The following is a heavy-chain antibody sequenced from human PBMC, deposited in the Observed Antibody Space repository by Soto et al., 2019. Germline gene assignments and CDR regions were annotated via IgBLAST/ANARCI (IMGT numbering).Heavy chain of an antibody. J-gene: IGHJ4*02. CDR1: GFSLSTSGVG. Sequence: SGPTLVNPTQTLTLTCTFSGFSLSTSGVGVGWIRQPPGKALEWLALIYWDDDKRYSPSLKSRLTITKDTSKNQVVLAMTNMDPVDTATYYCALILNVVVPAAIGFWGQGTLVTVSS. CDR2: IYWDDDK. D-gene: IGHD2-2*02. V-gene: IGHV2-5*02. CDR3: ALILNVVVPAAIGF.